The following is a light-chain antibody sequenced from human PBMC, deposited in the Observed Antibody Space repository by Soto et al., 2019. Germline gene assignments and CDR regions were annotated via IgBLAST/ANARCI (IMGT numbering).Light chain of an antibody. CDR2: SNN. J-gene: IGLJ2*01. V-gene: IGLV1-44*01. CDR1: SSNIGINT. CDR3: ASWDASVNGHVV. Sequence: QSVLTQPPSASGTPGQRVTISCSGSSSNIGINTVNWYQQLPGTAPKVLIYSNNQRPSGVPDRFSGSKSGTLASLAISGLQSEDEAHYYCASWDASVNGHVVFGGGTKLTVL.